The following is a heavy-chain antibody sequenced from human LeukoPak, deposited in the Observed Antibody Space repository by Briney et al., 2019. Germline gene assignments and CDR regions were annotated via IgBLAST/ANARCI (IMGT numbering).Heavy chain of an antibody. V-gene: IGHV4-59*01. J-gene: IGHJ4*02. CDR1: GGSISSYY. CDR2: IYYSGST. Sequence: SETLSLTCTVSGGSISSYYWSWLRQPPGKGLEWIGYIYYSGSTNYNPSLKSRVTISVDTSKNQFSLKLSSVTAADTAVYYCARSQYYDILTGYYYWGQGTLVTVSS. CDR3: ARSQYYDILTGYYY. D-gene: IGHD3-9*01.